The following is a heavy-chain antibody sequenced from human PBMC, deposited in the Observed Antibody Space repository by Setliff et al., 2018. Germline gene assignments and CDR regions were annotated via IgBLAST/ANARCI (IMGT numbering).Heavy chain of an antibody. V-gene: IGHV4-38-2*02. D-gene: IGHD6-19*01. CDR2: IYHSGNT. J-gene: IGHJ4*02. Sequence: PSETLSLTCNVSGDSISSTYHWGWIRQSPGKGLEWIGTIYHSGNTYYNPSLNSRLTISVDTSKNQFSLKLASVTAADTAVYYCARDLGIAVAGQMDYFDYWGQGTLVTV. CDR1: GDSISSTYH. CDR3: ARDLGIAVAGQMDYFDY.